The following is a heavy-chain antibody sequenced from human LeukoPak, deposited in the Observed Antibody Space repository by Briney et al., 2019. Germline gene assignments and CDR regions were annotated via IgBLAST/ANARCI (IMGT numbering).Heavy chain of an antibody. CDR3: AKDKAYGDSFDY. D-gene: IGHD4-17*01. CDR1: GFTFDDYA. Sequence: GGSLTLSCAASGFTFDDYAMHGARQAPGKGLECVSLISGDGCSTYYAVSVKGRFTISRDNSKHSLYLQIHSLRTEDTALYSCAKDKAYGDSFDYWGQGTLVTVSS. CDR2: ISGDGCST. V-gene: IGHV3-43*02. J-gene: IGHJ4*02.